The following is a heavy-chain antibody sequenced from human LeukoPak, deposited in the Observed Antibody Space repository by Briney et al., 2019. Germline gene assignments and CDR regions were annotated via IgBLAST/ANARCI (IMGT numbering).Heavy chain of an antibody. CDR3: ARRDSGEGMDV. Sequence: GESLKISCNGSGYXFTNYWIAWVRQMPGKGLEWMGIIYPGDSDTRYSPSFQGQVTISADKSITTAYLQWTSLKASDTAMYYCARRDSGEGMDVWGQGTTVTVSS. J-gene: IGHJ6*02. CDR1: GYXFTNYW. D-gene: IGHD6-19*01. CDR2: IYPGDSDT. V-gene: IGHV5-51*01.